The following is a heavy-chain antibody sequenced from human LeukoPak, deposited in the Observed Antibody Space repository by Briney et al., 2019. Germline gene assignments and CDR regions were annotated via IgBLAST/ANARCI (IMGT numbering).Heavy chain of an antibody. V-gene: IGHV3-30*18. Sequence: PGGSLRLSCAASGFTLSSYGIHWVRQAPGKGLEWVAVISYDGSNKYYADSVKGRFTISRDNSKNTLYLQMNSLRAEDTAVYYCAKDPRPQPLVWGQGTLVTVSS. CDR2: ISYDGSNK. CDR1: GFTLSSYG. CDR3: AKDPRPQPLV. J-gene: IGHJ4*02. D-gene: IGHD2-2*01.